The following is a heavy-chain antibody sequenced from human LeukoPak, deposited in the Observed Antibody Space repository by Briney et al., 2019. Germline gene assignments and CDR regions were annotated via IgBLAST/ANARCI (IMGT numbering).Heavy chain of an antibody. J-gene: IGHJ3*02. D-gene: IGHD3-3*02. CDR1: GGSISSYY. CDR3: ARGIAIFGGSDAFDI. CDR2: IYYSGST. Sequence: SETLSLTCTVSGGSISSYYWSWIRQPPRKGLEWIGYIYYSGSTNYNPSLKSRVTISVDTSKNQFSLKLSSVTAADTAVYYCARGIAIFGGSDAFDIWGQGTMVTVSS. V-gene: IGHV4-59*01.